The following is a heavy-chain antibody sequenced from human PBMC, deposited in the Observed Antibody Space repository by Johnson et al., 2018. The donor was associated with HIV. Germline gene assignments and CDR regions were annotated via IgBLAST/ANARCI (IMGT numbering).Heavy chain of an antibody. CDR2: IKLDGSEI. CDR3: ARDFGGYYDSSGYYYEWCDAFDI. D-gene: IGHD3-22*01. CDR1: GFTVSSNY. J-gene: IGHJ3*02. Sequence: VQLVESGGGLVKPGGSLRLSCAASGFTVSSNYMSWVRQAPGKGLEWVASIKLDGSEIHYVDSVKGRFTISRDNAKNSLYLQMNSLRAEDTAVYYCARDFGGYYDSSGYYYEWCDAFDIWGQGTMVTVSS. V-gene: IGHV3-7*03.